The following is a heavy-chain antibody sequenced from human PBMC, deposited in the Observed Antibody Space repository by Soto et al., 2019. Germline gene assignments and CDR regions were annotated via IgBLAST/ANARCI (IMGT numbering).Heavy chain of an antibody. J-gene: IGHJ3*02. CDR3: ARGGGYSYGTNDAFDI. Sequence: SLRLSCAASGFTFKTYGMHWVRQAPGKGLEWVAVISDDGSNKYNIASVEGRFTISRDNSKNTPSLQMNSLRDEDTAVYYCARGGGYSYGTNDAFDIWGQGTMVTVSS. D-gene: IGHD5-18*01. CDR1: GFTFKTYG. CDR2: ISDDGSNK. V-gene: IGHV3-30*03.